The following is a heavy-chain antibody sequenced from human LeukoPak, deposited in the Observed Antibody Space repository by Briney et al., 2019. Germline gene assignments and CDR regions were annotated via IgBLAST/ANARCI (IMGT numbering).Heavy chain of an antibody. CDR1: GFAFGSGA. CDR2: ISPGGGTT. J-gene: IGHJ4*02. Sequence: GGSLRLSCAVSGFAFGSGAMSWVRQSPARGLEWVASISPGGGTTYYADYVKGRFTISRDNSNNSLFVQMNSLRVEDTAVYFCAKSRSGNANWALRIFDNWGQGTLVTVSS. CDR3: AKSRSGNANWALRIFDN. D-gene: IGHD1-1*01. V-gene: IGHV3-23*01.